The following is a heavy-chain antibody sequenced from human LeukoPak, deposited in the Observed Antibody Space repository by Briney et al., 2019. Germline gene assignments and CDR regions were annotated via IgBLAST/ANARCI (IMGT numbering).Heavy chain of an antibody. CDR1: GFTFSNAW. CDR2: INHSGST. CDR3: ARTDFWSGYYTDAFDI. D-gene: IGHD3-3*01. V-gene: IGHV4-34*01. Sequence: GSLRLSRAASGFTFSNAWMSWVRQAPGKGLEWIGEINHSGSTNYNPSLKSRVTISVDTSKNQFSLKLSSVTAADTAVYYCARTDFWSGYYTDAFDIWGQGTMVTVSS. J-gene: IGHJ3*02.